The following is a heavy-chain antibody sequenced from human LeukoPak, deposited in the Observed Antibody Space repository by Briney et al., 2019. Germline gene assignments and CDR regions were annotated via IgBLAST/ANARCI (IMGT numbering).Heavy chain of an antibody. CDR3: ARDRYGVRSGSCDY. D-gene: IGHD1-26*01. V-gene: IGHV1-18*01. J-gene: IGHJ4*02. CDR1: GYSFTRYG. Sequence: ASVKVSCKASGYSFTRYGISWVRQAPGQGLEWMGWISGANGNTDYAQNLQGRVTMTTDTSTNTAYMELRSLRYVDTAVYYCARDRYGVRSGSCDYWGQGTLVTVSS. CDR2: ISGANGNT.